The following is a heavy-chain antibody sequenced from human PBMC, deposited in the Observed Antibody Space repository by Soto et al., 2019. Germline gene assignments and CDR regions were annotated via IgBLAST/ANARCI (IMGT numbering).Heavy chain of an antibody. CDR3: ARAGYGDYHDAFDI. J-gene: IGHJ3*02. Sequence: SETLSLTCAVYGGSFSGYYWSWIRQPPGKGLEWIGEINHSGSTNYNPSLKSRVTISVDTSKNQFSLKLSSVTAADTAVYYCARAGYGDYHDAFDIWGQGTMVTVSS. V-gene: IGHV4-34*01. D-gene: IGHD4-17*01. CDR2: INHSGST. CDR1: GGSFSGYY.